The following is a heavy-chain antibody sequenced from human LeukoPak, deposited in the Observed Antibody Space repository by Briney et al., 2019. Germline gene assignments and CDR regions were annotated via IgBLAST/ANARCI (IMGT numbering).Heavy chain of an antibody. CDR2: IYSTGST. V-gene: IGHV4-59*08. CDR3: ARHRPEGSYPLDS. CDR1: GGSFSGYY. Sequence: KPSETLSLTCAVYGGSFSGYYWSWLRQPPGKGLEWIGHIYSTGSTTYSPSLKSRVIMSADTSKNQFSLKVTSVTAADTAVYYCARHRPEGSYPLDSWGQGALVTVSS. J-gene: IGHJ4*02.